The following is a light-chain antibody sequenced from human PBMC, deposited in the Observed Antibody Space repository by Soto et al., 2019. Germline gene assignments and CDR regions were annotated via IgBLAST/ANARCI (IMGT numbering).Light chain of an antibody. CDR2: DVS. V-gene: IGLV2-14*01. CDR3: SSYTSSSTLV. J-gene: IGLJ2*01. Sequence: QSALTQPASVSGSPGQSITISCTGTSSDVGGYNYVSWYQQHPGKAPKLMIYDVSNRPSGVSNRFSGSKSGNTASLTISGLQAEDEADYYCSSYTSSSTLVFGGGTKRDRP. CDR1: SSDVGGYNY.